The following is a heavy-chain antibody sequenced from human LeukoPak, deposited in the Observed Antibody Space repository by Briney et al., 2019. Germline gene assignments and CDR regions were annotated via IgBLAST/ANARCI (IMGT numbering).Heavy chain of an antibody. CDR2: IKTDGSEK. CDR3: ATYSSLNRREFQY. Sequence: PGGSLTLSCEGSGFTFSNYWMGWVRQAPGKGLQWVANIKTDGSEKYYVDSVKGRFTISRDNAKNSLYLQMNSLRAEDTAVYYCATYSSLNRREFQYWGQGTLLTVSS. CDR1: GFTFSNYW. D-gene: IGHD3-22*01. V-gene: IGHV3-7*01. J-gene: IGHJ1*01.